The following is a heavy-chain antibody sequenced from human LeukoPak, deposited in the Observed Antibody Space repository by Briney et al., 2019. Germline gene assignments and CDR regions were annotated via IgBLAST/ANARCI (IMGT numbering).Heavy chain of an antibody. Sequence: ASVKVSCKASGYTFTGYYMHWVRQAPGQGLEWMGWINPNSGGTNYAQKLQGRVTMTRDTSISTAYMELSRLKSDDTAVYYCARGSFSADAPLVLDYFHHWGQGTLVTVSS. V-gene: IGHV1-2*02. D-gene: IGHD5-18*01. CDR3: ARGSFSADAPLVLDYFHH. J-gene: IGHJ1*01. CDR2: INPNSGGT. CDR1: GYTFTGYY.